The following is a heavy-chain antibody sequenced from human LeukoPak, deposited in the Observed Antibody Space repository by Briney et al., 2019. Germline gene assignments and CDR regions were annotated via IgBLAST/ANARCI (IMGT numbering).Heavy chain of an antibody. V-gene: IGHV3-11*01. Sequence: GGSLRLSCAASGFTFSDYYMSWIRQAPGKGLEWVSYISSSGSTIYYADSVRGRFTISRDNAKNSLYLQMNSLRAEDTGVYYCAREISGERTYYFDYWGQGTLVTVSS. J-gene: IGHJ4*02. CDR3: AREISGERTYYFDY. D-gene: IGHD1-26*01. CDR1: GFTFSDYY. CDR2: ISSSGSTI.